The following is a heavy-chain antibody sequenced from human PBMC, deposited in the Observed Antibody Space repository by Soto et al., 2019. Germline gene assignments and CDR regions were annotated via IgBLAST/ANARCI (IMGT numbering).Heavy chain of an antibody. CDR2: IHYSGTT. D-gene: IGHD2-21*02. J-gene: IGHJ2*01. V-gene: IGHV4-31*03. CDR1: GDTLTDGGHY. Sequence: SETLSLTCTASGDTLTDGGHYWAWIHQHPEKGLEWLGYIHYSGTTDYNPSLKRRLTVSVGTSKNHFSQCLSSVSAADTAISYCGGITAIYWNFSIWRRGTL. CDR3: GGITAIYWNFSI.